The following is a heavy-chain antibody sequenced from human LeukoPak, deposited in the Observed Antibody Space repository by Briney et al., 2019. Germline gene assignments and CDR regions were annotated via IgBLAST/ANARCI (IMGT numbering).Heavy chain of an antibody. CDR2: IYHSGST. Sequence: PSETLSLTCSVSGYSISSGYYWGWIRQPPGQGLEWIAIIYHSGSTYYNPSLKSRVTISVDTSKNQFSLKLSSVTAADTAVYYCARWSYGSHLYYYYYMDVWGKGTTVTVSS. J-gene: IGHJ6*03. CDR1: GYSISSGYY. CDR3: ARWSYGSHLYYYYYMDV. D-gene: IGHD3-10*01. V-gene: IGHV4-38-2*02.